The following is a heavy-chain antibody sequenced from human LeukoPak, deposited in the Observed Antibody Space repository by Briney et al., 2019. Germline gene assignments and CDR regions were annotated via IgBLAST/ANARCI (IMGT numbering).Heavy chain of an antibody. CDR2: IYYSGNT. D-gene: IGHD4-17*01. CDR1: GGSISSSRYY. CDR3: ARIDLYGDYHDY. V-gene: IGHV4-61*01. Sequence: SETLSLTCSVSGGSISSSRYYWSWIRQPPGKGLEWIGYIYYSGNTNYIPSLKSRVTISLDTSKNQFSLKLSSVTAADTAVYYCARIDLYGDYHDYWGQGTLVTVSP. J-gene: IGHJ4*02.